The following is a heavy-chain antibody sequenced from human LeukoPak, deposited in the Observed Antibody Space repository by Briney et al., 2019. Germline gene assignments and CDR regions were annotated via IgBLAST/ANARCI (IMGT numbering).Heavy chain of an antibody. J-gene: IGHJ4*02. V-gene: IGHV3-7*01. CDR3: ARGANLGY. Sequence: PGGSLRLSCAASGFTLSNHWMIWVRQAPGKGLECVANIKQDGIEKYYLDSVKGRFTISRDNAKNSLYLQMSSLRAEDTAVYFCARGANLGYWGQGTLVTVSS. CDR2: IKQDGIEK. CDR1: GFTLSNHW.